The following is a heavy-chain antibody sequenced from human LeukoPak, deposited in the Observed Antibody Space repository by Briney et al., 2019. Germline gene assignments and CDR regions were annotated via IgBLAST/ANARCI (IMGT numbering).Heavy chain of an antibody. V-gene: IGHV3-48*04. D-gene: IGHD4-23*01. Sequence: GGSLRLSCAASGFSFSTYSMSWVRQAPGKGLEWVSVISDTGATKFYADSVKGRFTISRDNAKNSLYLQMNSLRAEDTAVYYCARGSTVADAFDIWGQGTMVTVSS. CDR1: GFSFSTYS. CDR2: ISDTGATK. J-gene: IGHJ3*02. CDR3: ARGSTVADAFDI.